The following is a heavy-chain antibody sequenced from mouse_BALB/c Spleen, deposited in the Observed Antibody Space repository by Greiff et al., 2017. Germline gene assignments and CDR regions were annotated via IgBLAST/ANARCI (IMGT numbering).Heavy chain of an antibody. J-gene: IGHJ3*01. V-gene: IGHV5-6*02. CDR3: ARHHQGFAY. Sequence: DVKLVESGADLVKPGGSLKLSCAASGFTFSSYGMSWVRQTPDKRLEWVATISSGGSYTYYPDSVKGRFTISRDNAKNTLYLQMSSLKSEDTAMYYCARHHQGFAYWGQGTLVTVSA. CDR2: ISSGGSYT. CDR1: GFTFSSYG.